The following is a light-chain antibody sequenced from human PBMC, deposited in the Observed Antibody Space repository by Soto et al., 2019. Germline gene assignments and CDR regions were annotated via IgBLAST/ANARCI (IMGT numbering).Light chain of an antibody. Sequence: QSALTQAASVSGSPGQSITISCTGTSSDVGNYNLVSWYQQHPGKAPKLMIYEDSKRPSGVSNRFSGSKSGNAASLTISGLQAEDEADYYCCSYAGGSNYVFGTGTKVTVL. CDR2: EDS. CDR1: SSDVGNYNL. J-gene: IGLJ1*01. V-gene: IGLV2-23*01. CDR3: CSYAGGSNYV.